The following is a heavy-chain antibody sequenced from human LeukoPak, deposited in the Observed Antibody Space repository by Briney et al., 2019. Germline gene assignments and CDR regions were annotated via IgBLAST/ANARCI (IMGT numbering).Heavy chain of an antibody. V-gene: IGHV3-21*01. CDR3: ARDYGGNSGWYFDL. D-gene: IGHD4-23*01. J-gene: IGHJ2*01. CDR2: ISTSSSYI. CDR1: GSTFSSYS. Sequence: PGGSPRLSCAASGSTFSSYSMNWVRQAPGKGLEWVASISTSSSYIYYADSLKGRFTISRDNAKNSLYLQMNSLRAEDTAVYYCARDYGGNSGWYFDLWGRGTLVTVSS.